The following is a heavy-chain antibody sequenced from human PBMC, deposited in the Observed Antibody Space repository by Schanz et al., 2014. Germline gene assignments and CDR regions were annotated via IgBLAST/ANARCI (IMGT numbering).Heavy chain of an antibody. CDR2: ISGGGGTR. CDR3: AKDSCSSTTCYGYGMDA. V-gene: IGHV3-23*01. J-gene: IGHJ6*02. CDR1: GFTFGSYG. D-gene: IGHD2-2*01. Sequence: EEQLLQSGGGLGQPGGSLRLSCAASGFTFGSYGMSWVRQGPGKGLEWVSGISGGGGTRNYADSVKGRFTVFRDNSKRTLYLEINDPRAEDAAVYYCAKDSCSSTTCYGYGMDAWGQGSTVTVSS.